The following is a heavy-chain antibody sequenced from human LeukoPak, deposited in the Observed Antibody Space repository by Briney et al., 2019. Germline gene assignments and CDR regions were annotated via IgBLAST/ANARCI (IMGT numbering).Heavy chain of an antibody. D-gene: IGHD3-22*01. CDR2: IYSGGST. J-gene: IGHJ4*02. CDR3: ARALRYYYDSGPYFDY. V-gene: IGHV3-66*01. CDR1: GFTVSGNY. Sequence: GGSLRLSCAASGFTVSGNYMSWVRQAPGKGLEWVSVIYSGGSTYYADSVKGRFTISRDNSKNTLYLQMNSLRAEDTAVYYCARALRYYYDSGPYFDYWGQGTLVTVSS.